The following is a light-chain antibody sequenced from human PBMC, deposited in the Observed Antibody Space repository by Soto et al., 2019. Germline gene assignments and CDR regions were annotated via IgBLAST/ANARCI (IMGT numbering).Light chain of an antibody. Sequence: QSALTQPASVSDSPGQSITISCTGTSSDVGGSNFVSWYQQHPGKPPKLIIYDVANRPSGVSNRFSGSKSGSTASLIISRLQAEDEADYYCSSYTRDSTLVFGGGTKLTVL. V-gene: IGLV2-14*03. J-gene: IGLJ3*02. CDR1: SSDVGGSNF. CDR2: DVA. CDR3: SSYTRDSTLV.